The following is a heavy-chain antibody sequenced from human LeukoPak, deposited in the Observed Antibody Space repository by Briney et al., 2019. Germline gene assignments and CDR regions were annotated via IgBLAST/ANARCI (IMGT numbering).Heavy chain of an antibody. D-gene: IGHD2/OR15-2a*01. CDR1: GGTFSSYT. V-gene: IGHV1-69*04. Sequence: SVKVSCKASGGTFSSYTISWVRQAPGQGLEWRGRIIPILGIANNAQKFQGRVTITAEKSTSTAYMELSSLRSEDTAVYYCAREGLVIRAAFDIWGQGTMVTVSS. J-gene: IGHJ3*02. CDR3: AREGLVIRAAFDI. CDR2: IIPILGIA.